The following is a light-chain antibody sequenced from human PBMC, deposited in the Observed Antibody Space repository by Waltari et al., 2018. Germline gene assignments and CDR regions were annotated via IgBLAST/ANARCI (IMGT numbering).Light chain of an antibody. CDR2: RNN. CDR1: SSNIGSNT. CDR3: AAWDDSLNGWV. V-gene: IGLV1-44*01. J-gene: IGLJ3*02. Sequence: QSVLTQPPSASGTPGQRVTISCSGSSSNIGSNTVTWYQQLPGTAPKLLIYRNNQRPSGVPVRFSGSKSGTSASLAISGLQSEDEADYYCAAWDDSLNGWVFGGGTKLTVL.